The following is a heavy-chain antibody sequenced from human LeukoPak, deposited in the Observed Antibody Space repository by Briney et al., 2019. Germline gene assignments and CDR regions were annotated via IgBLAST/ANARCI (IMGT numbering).Heavy chain of an antibody. CDR2: ISWNSGSI. D-gene: IGHD6-19*01. CDR3: AKGLALYSSGWYSPTFDY. V-gene: IGHV3-9*01. J-gene: IGHJ4*02. CDR1: GFTFDDYA. Sequence: PGGSLRLSCAASGFTFDDYAMHWVRQAPGKGLEWVSGISWNSGSIGYADSVKGRFTISRDNAKNSLYLQMNSLRAEDTALYYCAKGLALYSSGWYSPTFDYWGQGTLVTVSS.